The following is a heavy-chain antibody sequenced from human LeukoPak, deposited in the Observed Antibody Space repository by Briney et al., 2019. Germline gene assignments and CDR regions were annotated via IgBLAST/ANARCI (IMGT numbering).Heavy chain of an antibody. V-gene: IGHV3-23*01. D-gene: IGHD2-15*01. J-gene: IGHJ4*02. Sequence: GGSLRLSCVVSGFTFTSTPMNWVRQAPGKGLEWVSASGTGGDTYYADSVKGRFPISRDNSKNTLYLLVGSLRAEDTAIYYCAKDVAPLGWYLDAWGQGVPVTVSS. CDR2: SGTGGDT. CDR3: AKDVAPLGWYLDA. CDR1: GFTFTSTP.